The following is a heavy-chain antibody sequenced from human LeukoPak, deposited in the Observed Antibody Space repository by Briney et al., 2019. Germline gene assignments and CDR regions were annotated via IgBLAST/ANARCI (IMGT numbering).Heavy chain of an antibody. CDR1: GYTLIELS. J-gene: IGHJ4*02. D-gene: IGHD6-19*01. CDR2: FDPEDGKT. V-gene: IGHV1-24*01. Sequence: GASVKVSCKVSGYTLIELSMHWVRQAPGKGLEWVGGFDPEDGKTIYAQKLQGRVTMTTDTSTTTAYMELRSLRSDDTAVYYCARDQWLVRGGDYWGQGTLVTVSS. CDR3: ARDQWLVRGGDY.